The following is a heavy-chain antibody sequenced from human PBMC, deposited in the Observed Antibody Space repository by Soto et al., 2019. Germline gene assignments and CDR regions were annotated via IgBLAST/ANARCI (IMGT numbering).Heavy chain of an antibody. CDR3: ARDSGRSDVVTADSSAMDV. Sequence: QVQLVQSGAEVKKPGSSVKVSCKGSGGTFNRYTITWVRQAPGQGLEWMGRIIPMFGIASYAQKFQGRVTITADKSTSTAYMELSSLRSEDTAVYYCARDSGRSDVVTADSSAMDVWGQVTTVTVSS. V-gene: IGHV1-69*08. D-gene: IGHD2-2*01. CDR2: IIPMFGIA. J-gene: IGHJ6*02. CDR1: GGTFNRYT.